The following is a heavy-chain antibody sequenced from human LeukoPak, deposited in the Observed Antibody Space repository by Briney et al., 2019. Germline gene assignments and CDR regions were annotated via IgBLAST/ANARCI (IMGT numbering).Heavy chain of an antibody. V-gene: IGHV3-23*01. D-gene: IGHD5-12*01. CDR1: GFTFSSYA. J-gene: IGHJ4*02. CDR3: ARGPSGYHNT. Sequence: GGSLRLSCAASGFTFSSYAMTWVRQAPGKGLEWVSSISINSGGTYYADSVKGRFTISRDNSKNTLYLQMNSLRAEDTAVYYCARGPSGYHNTGGQGTLVTVSS. CDR2: ISINSGGT.